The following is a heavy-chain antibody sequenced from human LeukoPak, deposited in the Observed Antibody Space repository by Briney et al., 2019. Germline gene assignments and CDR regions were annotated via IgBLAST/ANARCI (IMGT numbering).Heavy chain of an antibody. J-gene: IGHJ4*02. CDR1: GFTFSNYD. V-gene: IGHV3-13*04. Sequence: GGSLRLSCAASGFTFSNYDMHWVRHATGKGLEWVSAIGTAGDTYYPGSVRGRFTMSRENAKNSLYLQMNSLTAGDTAVYYCAGGANTHFDYWGQGILVTVSS. D-gene: IGHD1-26*01. CDR2: IGTAGDT. CDR3: AGGANTHFDY.